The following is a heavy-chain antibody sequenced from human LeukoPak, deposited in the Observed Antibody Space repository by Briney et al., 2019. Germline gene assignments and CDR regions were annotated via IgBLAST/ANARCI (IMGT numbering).Heavy chain of an antibody. J-gene: IGHJ4*02. V-gene: IGHV4-30-4*01. CDR3: ARDRPGGSSLDY. D-gene: IGHD6-13*01. CDR1: GGSISSGDYY. CDR2: IYYSGST. Sequence: PSQTLSLTCTVSGGSISSGDYYWSWIRQPPGKGLEWIGYIYYSGSTYYNPSLNSRVTISLETSKNQFSLNLSSATAADTAVYYCARDRPGGSSLDYWGQGILVTVSS.